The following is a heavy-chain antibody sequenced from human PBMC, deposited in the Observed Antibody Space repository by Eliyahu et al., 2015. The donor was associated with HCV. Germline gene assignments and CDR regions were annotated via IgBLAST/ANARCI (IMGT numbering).Heavy chain of an antibody. CDR1: GXTFTGYX. CDR2: INPNSGGT. CDR3: ARLYYYDSSGSDY. J-gene: IGHJ4*02. D-gene: IGHD3-22*01. Sequence: QVQLVQSGAEVKKPGASVKVSCKASGXTFTGYXMHWVRQAPGQGLEWMGWINPNSGGTNYAQKFQGRVTMTRDTSISTAYMELSRLRSDDTAVYYCARLYYYDSSGSDYWGQGTLVTVSS. V-gene: IGHV1-2*02.